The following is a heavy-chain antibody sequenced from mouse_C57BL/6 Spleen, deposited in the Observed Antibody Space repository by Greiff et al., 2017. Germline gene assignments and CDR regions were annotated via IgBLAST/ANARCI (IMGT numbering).Heavy chain of an antibody. CDR3: ARGGSPLDY. Sequence: EVKLMESGGGLVKPGGSLKLSCAASGFTFSSYTMSWVRQTPEKRLEWVATISGGGGNTYYPDSVKGRFTISRDNAKNTLYLQMSSLRSEDTALYYCARGGSPLDYWGQGTPLTVSS. CDR1: GFTFSSYT. V-gene: IGHV5-9*01. D-gene: IGHD1-1*01. J-gene: IGHJ2*01. CDR2: ISGGGGNT.